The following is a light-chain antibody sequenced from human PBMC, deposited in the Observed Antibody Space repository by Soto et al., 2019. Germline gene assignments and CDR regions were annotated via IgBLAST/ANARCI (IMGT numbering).Light chain of an antibody. CDR1: RSISNW. CDR2: DAS. V-gene: IGKV1-5*01. J-gene: IGKJ4*01. CDR3: QQYGSFSPIT. Sequence: DIQMTQSPSTLSASVGDRVTITCRASRSISNWLAWYQQRPGIAPKLLIFDASILQSGVPSRFSGSGSGTEFTLSISRLQTDDFATYYCQQYGSFSPITFGGGTKGDIK.